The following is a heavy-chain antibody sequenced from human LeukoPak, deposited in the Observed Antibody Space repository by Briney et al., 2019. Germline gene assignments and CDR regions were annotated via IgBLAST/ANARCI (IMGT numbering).Heavy chain of an antibody. V-gene: IGHV3-48*03. CDR1: GFTFSSYE. CDR3: ARDHTGSDAFDI. CDR2: ISSSGSTI. Sequence: SGGSLRLSCAASGFTFSSYEVNWVRQAPGKGLEWVSYISSSGSTIYYADSVKGRFTISRDNAKNSLYLQMNSLRAEDTVVYYCARDHTGSDAFDIWGQGTMVTVSS. D-gene: IGHD1-1*01. J-gene: IGHJ3*02.